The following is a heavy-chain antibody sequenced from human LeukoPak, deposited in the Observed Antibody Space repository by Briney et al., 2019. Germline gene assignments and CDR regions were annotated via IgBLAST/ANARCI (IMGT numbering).Heavy chain of an antibody. Sequence: GGSLRLSCAASGFTFDDYAMNWVRQAPGKGLEWVSLISGDGGTTYYADSVKGRFTISRDNSKNSLYLQMNSLRTEDTALYHCAKGGSSYSSSWYTRLFDYWGQGTLVTVSS. CDR2: ISGDGGTT. CDR1: GFTFDDYA. J-gene: IGHJ4*02. CDR3: AKGGSSYSSSWYTRLFDY. V-gene: IGHV3-43*02. D-gene: IGHD6-13*01.